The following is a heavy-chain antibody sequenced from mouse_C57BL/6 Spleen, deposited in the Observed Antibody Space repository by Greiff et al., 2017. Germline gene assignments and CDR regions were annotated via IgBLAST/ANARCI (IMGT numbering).Heavy chain of an antibody. V-gene: IGHV2-2*01. CDR3: ARNGLYAMDY. Sequence: QVQLQQSGPGLVQPSQCLSISCTASGFSLTSYGVHWVRQSPGKGLEWLGVICSGGSTDYNAAFISRLSISKDNSKSQVFFKMNRLQADDTAIYYCARNGLYAMDYWGQGTSVTVSS. J-gene: IGHJ4*01. CDR1: GFSLTSYG. CDR2: ICSGGST.